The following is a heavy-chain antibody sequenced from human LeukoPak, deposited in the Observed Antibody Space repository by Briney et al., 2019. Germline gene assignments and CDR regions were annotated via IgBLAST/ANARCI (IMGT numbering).Heavy chain of an antibody. V-gene: IGHV3-74*01. D-gene: IGHD2-2*01. J-gene: IGHJ5*02. CDR1: GLTFSSHW. Sequence: GGSLRLSCAASGLTFSSHWMHWVRQAPGKGLVWVSRITNDGSSTTYADSVKGRFTISRDNAKNMLYLQVNSLKIEDTALYHCTRLGGGSPDLIIVPGANKLKWYVPWGQGSLVTVCS. CDR2: ITNDGSST. CDR3: TRLGGGSPDLIIVPGANKLKWYVP.